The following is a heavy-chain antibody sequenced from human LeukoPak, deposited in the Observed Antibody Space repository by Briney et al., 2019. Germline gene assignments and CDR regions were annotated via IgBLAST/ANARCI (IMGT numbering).Heavy chain of an antibody. J-gene: IGHJ4*02. V-gene: IGHV3-48*03. D-gene: IGHD3-16*01. CDR1: TFTFSSYE. Sequence: GGSLRLSCAASTFTFSSYEMIWVRQAPGRGLEWVSYISSSGSTIYYADSVKGRFTISRDNAKNSLYLQLNSLRAEDTAVYYCARGRGGPFDYWGQGTLVTVSS. CDR2: ISSSGSTI. CDR3: ARGRGGPFDY.